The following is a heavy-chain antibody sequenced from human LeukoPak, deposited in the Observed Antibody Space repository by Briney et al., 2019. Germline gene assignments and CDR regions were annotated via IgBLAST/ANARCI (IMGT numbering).Heavy chain of an antibody. Sequence: GGSLRLSCAASGFTFSSYGMHWVRQAPGKGLEWVAFIRYDGSKNYYADSGKGRLTISRENSNKTLCLQMNSLRGEGTAVYYCANLYSSSFVFNWGQGNLVTVSS. V-gene: IGHV3-30*02. D-gene: IGHD6-6*01. CDR2: IRYDGSKN. J-gene: IGHJ4*02. CDR3: ANLYSSSFVFN. CDR1: GFTFSSYG.